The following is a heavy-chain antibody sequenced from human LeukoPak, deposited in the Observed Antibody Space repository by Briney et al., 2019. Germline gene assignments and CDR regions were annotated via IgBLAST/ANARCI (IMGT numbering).Heavy chain of an antibody. CDR3: AKSGRFLEWLLSAFDY. V-gene: IGHV3-30*18. Sequence: PGRPLRLSCAASGFTFSSYGMHWVRQAPGKGLEWVAVISYDGSNKYYADSVKGRFTISRDNSKNTLYLQMNSLRAEDTAVYYCAKSGRFLEWLLSAFDYWGQGTLVTVSS. D-gene: IGHD3-3*01. CDR2: ISYDGSNK. CDR1: GFTFSSYG. J-gene: IGHJ4*02.